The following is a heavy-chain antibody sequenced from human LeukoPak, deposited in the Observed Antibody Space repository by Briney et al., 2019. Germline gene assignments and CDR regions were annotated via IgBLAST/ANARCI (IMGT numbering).Heavy chain of an antibody. CDR3: AKDHLPGGYSSSWPYFDY. V-gene: IGHV3-23*01. D-gene: IGHD6-13*01. Sequence: PGGSLRLSCAASGFTFSSYAMSWVRQAPGKGLEWVSAISGSGGSTYYADSVKGRFTISRDNSKNTLYLQMNSLGAEDTAVYYCAKDHLPGGYSSSWPYFDYWGQGTLVTVSS. J-gene: IGHJ4*02. CDR1: GFTFSSYA. CDR2: ISGSGGST.